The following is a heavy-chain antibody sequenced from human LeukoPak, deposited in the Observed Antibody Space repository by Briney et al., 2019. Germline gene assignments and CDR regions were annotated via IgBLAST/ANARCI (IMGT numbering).Heavy chain of an antibody. CDR2: IYYSGST. J-gene: IGHJ5*02. Sequence: SETLSLTCTVSGGSISSYYWSWIRQPPGKGLEWIGYIYYSGSTNYNPSLKSRVTISVDTSKNQFSLKLSSVTAADTAVYYCARRGGAYNWFDPWGQGTLVTVSS. CDR3: ARRGGAYNWFDP. CDR1: GGSISSYY. D-gene: IGHD1-26*01. V-gene: IGHV4-59*08.